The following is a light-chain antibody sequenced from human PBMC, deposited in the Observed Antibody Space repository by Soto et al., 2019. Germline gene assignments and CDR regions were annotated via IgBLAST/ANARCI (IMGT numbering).Light chain of an antibody. J-gene: IGLJ2*01. CDR3: SSYTSTSTLVV. CDR1: SGDVGGYNY. V-gene: IGLV2-14*03. CDR2: DVS. Sequence: QSALTQPASVSGSPGQSITISCTGTSGDVGGYNYVSWYQHHPGKAPKLMIFDVSNWPSGVSNRFSGSKSGNTASLTISGLQAEDEADYYCSSYTSTSTLVVFGGGTKLTVL.